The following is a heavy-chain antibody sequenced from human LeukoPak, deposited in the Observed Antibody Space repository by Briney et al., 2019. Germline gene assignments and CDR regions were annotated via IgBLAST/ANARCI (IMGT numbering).Heavy chain of an antibody. Sequence: ASVKVSCKSSGYTFNSYGITWVRQAPGQGLEWMGWIHTYNGHTNYAQKLQGRVTMTTDTSTSTAYMELRSLRSDDTAVYYCARAGAGDPRSYFDYWGQGTLVTVSS. V-gene: IGHV1-18*01. J-gene: IGHJ4*02. CDR1: GYTFNSYG. CDR3: ARAGAGDPRSYFDY. CDR2: IHTYNGHT. D-gene: IGHD7-27*01.